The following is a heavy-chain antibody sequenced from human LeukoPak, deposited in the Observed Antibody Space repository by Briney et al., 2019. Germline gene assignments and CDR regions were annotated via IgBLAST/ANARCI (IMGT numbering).Heavy chain of an antibody. CDR2: INHSAGST. CDR1: GYTFSNYF. CDR3: ARAYYYDSSGYYPGGDY. D-gene: IGHD3-22*01. V-gene: IGHV1-46*01. J-gene: IGHJ4*02. Sequence: ASVKISCKASGYTFSNYFLYWVRQAPGQGLEWMGIINHSAGSTSYAQKFQGRVTMTRDTSTSTVYMQLSSLRSEDTAVYYCARAYYYDSSGYYPGGDYWGQGTLVTVSS.